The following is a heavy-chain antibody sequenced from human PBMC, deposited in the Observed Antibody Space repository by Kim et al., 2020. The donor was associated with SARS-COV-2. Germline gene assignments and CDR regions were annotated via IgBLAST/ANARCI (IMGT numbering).Heavy chain of an antibody. CDR3: AREWGRFSYYYGMDV. CDR1: GYTFTSYG. Sequence: ASVKVSCKASGYTFTSYGISWVRQAPGQGLEWMGWISAYNGNTNYAQKLQGRVTMTTDTSTSTAYMELRSLRSDDTAVYYCAREWGRFSYYYGMDVWGQGTTVTVSS. J-gene: IGHJ6*02. CDR2: ISAYNGNT. D-gene: IGHD7-27*01. V-gene: IGHV1-18*01.